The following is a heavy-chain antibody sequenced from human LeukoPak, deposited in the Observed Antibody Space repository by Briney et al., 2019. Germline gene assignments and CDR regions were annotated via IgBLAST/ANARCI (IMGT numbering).Heavy chain of an antibody. Sequence: PGGSLRLSCAASGFNFTNYYMNWVRQAPGKGLEWVSSIHSSSGSIYYADSLKGRFTISRDNAKNSLYLQMNSLRAEDTAVYYCARDLAWDAFDIWGQGTMVTVSS. J-gene: IGHJ3*02. CDR2: IHSSSGSI. CDR3: ARDLAWDAFDI. CDR1: GFNFTNYY. V-gene: IGHV3-21*01.